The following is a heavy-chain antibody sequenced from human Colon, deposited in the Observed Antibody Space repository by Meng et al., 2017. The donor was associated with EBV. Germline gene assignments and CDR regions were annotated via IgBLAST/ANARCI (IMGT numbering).Heavy chain of an antibody. CDR2: IFHSGRT. Sequence: AQLRAPGPALVKPSETLSLTCVVSGGSISSNNWGSWVPQPPGKGLEWIGEIFHSGRTKHNPSLKSRVTMSMDKSKNQFSLRLSSVTAADTAVYYCANSDYYGSGSYYPWGQGTLVTVSS. CDR1: GGSISSNNW. D-gene: IGHD3-10*01. V-gene: IGHV4-4*02. J-gene: IGHJ5*02. CDR3: ANSDYYGSGSYYP.